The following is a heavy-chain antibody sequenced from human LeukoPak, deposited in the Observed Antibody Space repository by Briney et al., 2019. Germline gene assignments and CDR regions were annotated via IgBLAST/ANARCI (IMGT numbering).Heavy chain of an antibody. CDR3: ARADHRLGEGFDY. CDR2: ISGYNGNT. V-gene: IGHV1-18*01. Sequence: GASVKVSCEASGYTFTTYVIIWVRQAPGQGLEWMGWISGYNGNTNYAQKLQARVTMTTDTSTSTAYMELRSLRSDDTAVYYCARADHRLGEGFDYWGQGTLVTVSS. D-gene: IGHD3-16*01. J-gene: IGHJ4*02. CDR1: GYTFTTYV.